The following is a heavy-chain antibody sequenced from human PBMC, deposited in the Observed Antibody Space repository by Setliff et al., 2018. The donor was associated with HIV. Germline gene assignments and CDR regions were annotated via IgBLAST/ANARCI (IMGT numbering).Heavy chain of an antibody. D-gene: IGHD3-10*01. J-gene: IGHJ4*02. CDR2: IYYSGST. V-gene: IGHV4-59*01. CDR1: GGSISSYY. CDR3: ARGVRGVIIDWYYFDY. Sequence: SETLSLTCTVSGGSISSYYWSWIRQPPGKGLEWIGYIYYSGSTNYNPSLKSRVTISVDTSKNQFSLKLSPVTAADTAVYYCARGVRGVIIDWYYFDYWGQGTLVTVSS.